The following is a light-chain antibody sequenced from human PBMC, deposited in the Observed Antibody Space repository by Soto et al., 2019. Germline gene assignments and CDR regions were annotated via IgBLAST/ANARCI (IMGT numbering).Light chain of an antibody. Sequence: DIQMPQSPSSLSAFVGDRVTITCRASESISKYLNWYQQKPGKAPKLLIFAAFSLQSGVPSRFIGSGSGTEFTLTISSLQPEDFAYYYCHPSYGPLTWPFGQGTNVEIK. CDR3: HPSYGPLTWP. J-gene: IGKJ1*01. CDR1: ESISKY. CDR2: AAF. V-gene: IGKV1-39*01.